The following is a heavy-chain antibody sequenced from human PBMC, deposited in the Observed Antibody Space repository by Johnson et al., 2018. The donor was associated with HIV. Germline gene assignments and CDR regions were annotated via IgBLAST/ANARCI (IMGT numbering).Heavy chain of an antibody. CDR3: ATVWRNEGRHAFDI. CDR1: GFTFGNYA. Sequence: EQLVESGGGWVQPGGSLRLSCAASGFTFGNYAMNWVRQAPGKGLEWVSGINTGGSTFYPDSVKGRFKISRDNSKSTLYLQMNSLRAEDTAVYFCATVWRNEGRHAFDIWGQGTMVTVSS. J-gene: IGHJ3*02. D-gene: IGHD1-1*01. V-gene: IGHV3-23*04. CDR2: INTGGST.